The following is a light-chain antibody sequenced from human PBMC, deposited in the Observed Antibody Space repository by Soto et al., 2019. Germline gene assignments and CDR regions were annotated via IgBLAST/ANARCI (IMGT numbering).Light chain of an antibody. V-gene: IGLV4-69*01. CDR2: VNSDGSH. CDR1: SGHSSYA. Sequence: QSVLTQSPSASASLGASVKFTCTLSSGHSSYAIAWHQQQPEKGPRYLMKVNSDGSHNKGGGIPDRFSGSSSGAERYLTISSLQSEDEADYYCQTWDTGIWVFGAGTKLTVL. J-gene: IGLJ3*02. CDR3: QTWDTGIWV.